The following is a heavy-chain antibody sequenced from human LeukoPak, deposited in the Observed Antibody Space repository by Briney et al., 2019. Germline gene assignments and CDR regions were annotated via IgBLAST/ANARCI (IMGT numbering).Heavy chain of an antibody. CDR3: ARGDYGAGPDY. V-gene: IGHV4-39*07. J-gene: IGHJ4*02. CDR1: GFTFSSYW. D-gene: IGHD4-17*01. CDR2: IYYSGST. Sequence: GSLRLSCAASGFTFSSYWMSWVRLAPGKGLEWIGSIYYSGSTYYNPSLKSRVTISVDTSKNQFSLKLSSVTAADTAVYYCARGDYGAGPDYWGQGTLVTVSS.